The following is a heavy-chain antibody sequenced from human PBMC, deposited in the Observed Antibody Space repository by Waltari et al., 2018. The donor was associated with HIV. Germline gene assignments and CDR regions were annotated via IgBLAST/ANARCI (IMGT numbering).Heavy chain of an antibody. CDR3: VTLYNESPLYSNF. D-gene: IGHD2-15*01. V-gene: IGHV1-24*01. J-gene: IGHJ1*01. Sequence: QLIQSTSALTRPGASVTISCQVSGYPLSALSMQWVRQGRGRRLEWMGGFDPKNGKPVYSQRFWGRVSLAEDTSEDTAFLELNRLTSDDTAVYYCVTLYNESPLYSNFWGQGTLVTV. CDR2: FDPKNGKP. CDR1: GYPLSALS.